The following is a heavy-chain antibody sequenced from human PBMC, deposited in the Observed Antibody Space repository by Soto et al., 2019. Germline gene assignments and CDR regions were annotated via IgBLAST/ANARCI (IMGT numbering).Heavy chain of an antibody. CDR1: GGSFSGYY. Sequence: SETLSLTCAVYGGSFSGYYWSWIRQPPGKGLEWIGEINHSGSTNYNPSLKSRVTISVDTSKNQFSLKLSSVTAADTAVYYCASNGSGSYYYWGQGTLVTVSS. V-gene: IGHV4-34*01. D-gene: IGHD3-10*01. CDR3: ASNGSGSYYY. CDR2: INHSGST. J-gene: IGHJ4*02.